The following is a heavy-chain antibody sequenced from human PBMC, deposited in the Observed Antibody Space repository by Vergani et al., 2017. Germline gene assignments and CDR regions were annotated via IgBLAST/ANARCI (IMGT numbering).Heavy chain of an antibody. Sequence: QVQLVEPGGGVVQPGRSLRLSCAASGFTFNQYGMHWVRQAPGKGLAWVAVTWYDGNNKQYADSVKGRFTISRDNSKGTMYLQMNSLRDEDTGVYYCARDLRLLYNRFDPWGQGTLVTVSS. D-gene: IGHD1-14*01. CDR1: GFTFNQYG. V-gene: IGHV3-33*01. CDR3: ARDLRLLYNRFDP. J-gene: IGHJ5*02. CDR2: TWYDGNNK.